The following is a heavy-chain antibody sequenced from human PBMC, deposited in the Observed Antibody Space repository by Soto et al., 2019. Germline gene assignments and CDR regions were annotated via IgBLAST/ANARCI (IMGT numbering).Heavy chain of an antibody. D-gene: IGHD3-9*01. CDR3: ARGRYFDMPVGWFLDL. CDR2: IYYTGTT. J-gene: IGHJ2*01. Sequence: SETLSLTCTVSSCSISSGDYYWSWIRQPPGKGLEWIGYIYYTGTTYYNPSLKSRLTISIDTSKNQFSLKLTSVTAADTAVYFCARGRYFDMPVGWFLDLWGRGTLVTVSS. CDR1: SCSISSGDYY. V-gene: IGHV4-30-4*01.